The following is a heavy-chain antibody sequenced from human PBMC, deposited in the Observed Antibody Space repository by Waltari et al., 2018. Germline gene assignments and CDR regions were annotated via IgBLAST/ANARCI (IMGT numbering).Heavy chain of an antibody. D-gene: IGHD1-26*01. Sequence: QVQLVQSGAEVNEPGASVKVSCTASGYTVTGYDIHWVRQAPGQGLEWMGRIHPNSGDTNYAQKFQGRVTMTRDTSISTAYMDLSSLTSDDTAVYYCARARSGSSDYWGQGALVTVSS. CDR1: GYTVTGYD. CDR3: ARARSGSSDY. CDR2: IHPNSGDT. J-gene: IGHJ4*02. V-gene: IGHV1-2*06.